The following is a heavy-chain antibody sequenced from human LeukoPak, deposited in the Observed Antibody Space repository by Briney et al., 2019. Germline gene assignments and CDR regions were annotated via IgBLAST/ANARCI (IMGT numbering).Heavy chain of an antibody. CDR2: IIPIFGTA. J-gene: IGHJ6*02. D-gene: IGHD2-2*01. CDR1: GGTFSSYA. CDR3: ARARCSSTSCYYYYYGMDV. Sequence: SVKVSCKASGGTFSSYAISWVLQAPGQGLEWMGGIIPIFGTANYAQKFQGRVTITADESTSTAYMELSSLRSEDTAVYYCARARCSSTSCYYYYYGMDVWGQGTTVTVSS. V-gene: IGHV1-69*13.